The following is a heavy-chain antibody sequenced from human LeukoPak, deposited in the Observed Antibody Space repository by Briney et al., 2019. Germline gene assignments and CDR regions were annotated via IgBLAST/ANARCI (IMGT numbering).Heavy chain of an antibody. CDR1: GFTFSSYG. Sequence: GGSLRLSCAASGFTFSSYGMSWVRQAPGKGLEWVSYISSGSSTISYADSVKGRFTISRDNAKNSLYLQMNSLRAEDTAVYYCAKEKWELKRYFDYWGQGTLVTVSS. V-gene: IGHV3-48*01. CDR3: AKEKWELKRYFDY. J-gene: IGHJ4*02. CDR2: ISSGSSTI. D-gene: IGHD1-26*01.